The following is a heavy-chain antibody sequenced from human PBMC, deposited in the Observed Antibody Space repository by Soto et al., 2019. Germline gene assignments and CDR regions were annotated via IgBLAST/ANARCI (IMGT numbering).Heavy chain of an antibody. CDR2: IRASGGST. Sequence: EVQLLESGGGLVQPGGSLRLSCAASGFTFSSYAMTWVRQAPGKGLEWVSTIRASGGSTYYADSVKGRFTLSRYNSMNSRFLHMNSLRAEDTAIYSCAKGGYTSPFDYWGLGTLVTVSS. CDR3: AKGGYTSPFDY. J-gene: IGHJ4*02. D-gene: IGHD5-12*01. V-gene: IGHV3-23*01. CDR1: GFTFSSYA.